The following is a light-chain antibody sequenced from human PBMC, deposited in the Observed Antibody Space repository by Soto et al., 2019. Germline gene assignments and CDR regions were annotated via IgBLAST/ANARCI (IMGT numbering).Light chain of an antibody. Sequence: QSVLTQPASVSGSPGQSITISCTGTSGDVGGYNYVSWYQQHPGKAPKLMIFEVSNRPSGVSNRCSGSKSGNTASLTISGLQAEDEANYYCSSYTSRSSVSFGGGTKLTVL. CDR3: SSYTSRSSVS. CDR2: EVS. V-gene: IGLV2-14*01. J-gene: IGLJ2*01. CDR1: SGDVGGYNY.